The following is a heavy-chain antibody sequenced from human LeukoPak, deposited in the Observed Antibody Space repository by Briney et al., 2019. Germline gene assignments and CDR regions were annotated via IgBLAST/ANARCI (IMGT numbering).Heavy chain of an antibody. CDR3: ARGVQLERLPATQFDY. V-gene: IGHV4-59*10. Sequence: SETLSLTCAVYGGSFSGYYWSWIRQPAGKGLEWIGRIYTSGSTNYNPSLKSRVTISVDTSKNQFSLKLSSVTAADTAVYYCARGVQLERLPATQFDYWGQGTLVTVSS. D-gene: IGHD1-1*01. CDR1: GGSFSGYY. CDR2: IYTSGST. J-gene: IGHJ4*02.